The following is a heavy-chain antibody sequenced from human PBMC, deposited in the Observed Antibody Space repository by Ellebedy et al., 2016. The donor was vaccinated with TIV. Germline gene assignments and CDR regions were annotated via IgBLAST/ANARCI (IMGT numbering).Heavy chain of an antibody. CDR3: TRDHGRGGPYGGDLDY. J-gene: IGHJ4*02. CDR2: IWSDGSEK. D-gene: IGHD3-10*01. Sequence: PGGSLRLSCAASGFTFSDFHMHWVRQAPGGGLQWVALIWSDGSEKYFADSVRGRFTISRDNSKNTVDLQMNSLRAEDTAVYYCTRDHGRGGPYGGDLDYWGQGTLVTVSS. V-gene: IGHV3-33*01. CDR1: GFTFSDFH.